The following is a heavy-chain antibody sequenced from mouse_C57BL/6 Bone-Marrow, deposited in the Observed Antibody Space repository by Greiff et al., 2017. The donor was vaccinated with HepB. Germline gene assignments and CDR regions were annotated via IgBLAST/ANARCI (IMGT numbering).Heavy chain of an antibody. CDR2: SRNKANDYTT. CDR3: ARESLVLPYAMDY. V-gene: IGHV7-1*01. J-gene: IGHJ4*01. D-gene: IGHD1-1*01. Sequence: EVQVVESGGGLVQSGRSLRLSCATSGFTFSDFYMEWVRQAPGKGLEWIAASRNKANDYTTEYSASVKGRFIVSRDTSQSILYLQMNALRAEDTAIYYCARESLVLPYAMDYWGQGTSVTVSS. CDR1: GFTFSDFY.